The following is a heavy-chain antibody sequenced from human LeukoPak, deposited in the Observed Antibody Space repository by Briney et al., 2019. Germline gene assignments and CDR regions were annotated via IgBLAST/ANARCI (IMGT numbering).Heavy chain of an antibody. CDR1: GYTFTGYY. J-gene: IGHJ5*02. Sequence: ASVKVSCKASGYTFTGYYMHWVRQAPGQGLEWMGWINPNSGGTNYAQKFQGRGTMTRDTSISTAYMELSRLRSDDTAVYYCARDRRQSGNWFDPWGQGTLVTVSS. CDR2: INPNSGGT. D-gene: IGHD3-10*01. CDR3: ARDRRQSGNWFDP. V-gene: IGHV1-2*02.